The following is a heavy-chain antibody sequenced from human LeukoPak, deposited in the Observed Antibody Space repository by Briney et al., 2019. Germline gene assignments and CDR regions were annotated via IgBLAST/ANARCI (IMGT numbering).Heavy chain of an antibody. CDR1: GFTFSNAW. J-gene: IGHJ4*02. D-gene: IGHD3-16*02. Sequence: GGSLRLSCAASGFTFSNAWMSWVRQAPGKGLEWVGRIKSKTDGGTTDYAAPVKGRFTISRDDSKNTLYLQMNSLKTEDTAVYYCTTGVMITFGGVIVFDYWGQGTMVTVSS. CDR2: IKSKTDGGTT. V-gene: IGHV3-15*01. CDR3: TTGVMITFGGVIVFDY.